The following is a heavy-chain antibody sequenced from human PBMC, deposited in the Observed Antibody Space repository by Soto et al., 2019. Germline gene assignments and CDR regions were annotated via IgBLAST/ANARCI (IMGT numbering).Heavy chain of an antibody. Sequence: SETLSLTCAVYGGSFSGYYWSWIRQPPGKGLEWIGEINHSGSTNYNPSLKSRVTISVDTSKNQFSLKLSSVTAADTAVCYCARGWGYYGSGSDFDYWGQGTLVTVSS. CDR1: GGSFSGYY. J-gene: IGHJ4*02. CDR3: ARGWGYYGSGSDFDY. V-gene: IGHV4-34*01. D-gene: IGHD3-10*01. CDR2: INHSGST.